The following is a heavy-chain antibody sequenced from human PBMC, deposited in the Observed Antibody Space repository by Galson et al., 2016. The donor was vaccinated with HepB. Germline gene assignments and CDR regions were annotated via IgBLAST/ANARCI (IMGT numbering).Heavy chain of an antibody. CDR2: TYYRSKWYN. D-gene: IGHD1/OR15-1a*01. V-gene: IGHV6-1*01. Sequence: CAISGDSVSSNNAIWDWIRQSPSRGLEWLGRTYYRSKWYNDYGVSVQRRLTISPDTSKNQFSLQLTSVTPEDTAVYYCAGHLRMGRTSNGLDVWGQGTTVTVSS. CDR3: AGHLRMGRTSNGLDV. J-gene: IGHJ6*02. CDR1: GDSVSSNNAI.